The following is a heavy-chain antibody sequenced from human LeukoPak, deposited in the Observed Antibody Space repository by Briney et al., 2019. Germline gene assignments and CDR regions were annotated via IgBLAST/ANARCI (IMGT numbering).Heavy chain of an antibody. V-gene: IGHV3-74*01. CDR3: ARAPSEIGGYYPEYFRH. J-gene: IGHJ1*01. D-gene: IGHD3-22*01. CDR1: GFTFSTYW. Sequence: GGSLRLSCAASGFTFSTYWMHRVRQAPGKGLVWVSRIKSDGGTNYADSVKGRFTISRDNAKKTVSLQMNSLRPEDTGVYYCARAPSEIGGYYPEYFRHWGQGTLVTVSS. CDR2: IKSDGGT.